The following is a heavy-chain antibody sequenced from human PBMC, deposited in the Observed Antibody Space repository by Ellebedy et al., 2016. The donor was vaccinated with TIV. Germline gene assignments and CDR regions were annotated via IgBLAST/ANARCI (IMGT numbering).Heavy chain of an antibody. CDR2: ISHSGTNT. Sequence: GGSLRLXXAGSGFIFSDYDMHWVRQAPGKGLEWVSAISHSGTNTYYADSLKGRFTISRDNANNSLFLQMNSLRVEDTAVYFCARGEGWIDNWGQGTLVTVSS. J-gene: IGHJ4*02. D-gene: IGHD5-24*01. CDR3: ARGEGWIDN. CDR1: GFIFSDYD. V-gene: IGHV3-21*01.